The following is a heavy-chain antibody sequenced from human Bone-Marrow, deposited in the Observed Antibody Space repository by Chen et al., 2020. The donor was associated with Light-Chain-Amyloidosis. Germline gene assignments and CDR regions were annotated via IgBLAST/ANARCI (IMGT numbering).Heavy chain of an antibody. Sequence: QVQLQESGPGLVKPSRTLSLTCSVSGGSISSGGYYWSWIRQHPGKGLEWIGYIYYTGSTYYKPSLRGRVTMSVDTSKNQFSLRVNSVTAADTAIYYCARLDYGGSTRYYYGMDVWGQGTTVTVSS. CDR3: ARLDYGGSTRYYYGMDV. J-gene: IGHJ6*02. V-gene: IGHV4-31*03. D-gene: IGHD4-17*01. CDR1: GGSISSGGYY. CDR2: IYYTGST.